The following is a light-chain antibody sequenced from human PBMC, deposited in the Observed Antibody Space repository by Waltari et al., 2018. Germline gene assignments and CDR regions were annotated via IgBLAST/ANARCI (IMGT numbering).Light chain of an antibody. CDR2: DAS. J-gene: IGKJ1*01. Sequence: EIVLTQAPGTLALSPGERATLSCRASQSVSKYLAWYQQKPGQAPRLLIYDASTRATGIPDRFSGSGSGTDFSLTISRLESEDFAVYYCQKYVNLPATFGQGTKVEIK. CDR1: QSVSKY. CDR3: QKYVNLPAT. V-gene: IGKV3-20*01.